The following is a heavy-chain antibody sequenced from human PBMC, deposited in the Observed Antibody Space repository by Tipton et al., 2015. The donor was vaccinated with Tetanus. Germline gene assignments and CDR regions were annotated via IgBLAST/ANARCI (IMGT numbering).Heavy chain of an antibody. Sequence: SGFTFSNYWMHWVRQAPGKGLEWVANIRQDGSEKYYSDSVKGRFTISRDNAKSSLYLQMNSLRVEDTAVYYCARDMDYWGQGTLVTVSS. CDR3: ARDMDY. V-gene: IGHV3-7*01. CDR2: IRQDGSEK. CDR1: GFTFSNYW. J-gene: IGHJ4*02.